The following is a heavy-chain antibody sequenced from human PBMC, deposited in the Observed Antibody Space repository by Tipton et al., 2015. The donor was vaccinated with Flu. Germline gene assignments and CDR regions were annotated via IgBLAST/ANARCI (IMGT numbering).Heavy chain of an antibody. CDR1: GYSISSGYY. V-gene: IGHV4-38-2*02. D-gene: IGHD5-24*01. CDR3: ARLQTRWSFDI. Sequence: TLSLTCTVSGYSISSGYYWGWIRQPPGKGLEWIGSIYHSGSTYYNPSLKSRVTISVDTSKNQFSLKLSCVTAADTAVYYCARLQTRWSFDIWGQGTMVTVSS. J-gene: IGHJ3*02. CDR2: IYHSGST.